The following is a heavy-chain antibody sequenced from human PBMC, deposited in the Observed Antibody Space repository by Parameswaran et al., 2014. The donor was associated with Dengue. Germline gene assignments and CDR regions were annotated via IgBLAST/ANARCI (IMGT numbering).Heavy chain of an antibody. D-gene: IGHD2-2*01. Sequence: SWVRQAPGQGLEWMGWISAYNGNTNYAQKLQGRVTMTTDTSTSTAYMELRSLRSDDTAVYYCAREDIVVVPAATNYYYYGMDVWGQGTTVTV. J-gene: IGHJ6*02. V-gene: IGHV1-18*01. CDR3: AREDIVVVPAATNYYYYGMDV. CDR2: ISAYNGNT.